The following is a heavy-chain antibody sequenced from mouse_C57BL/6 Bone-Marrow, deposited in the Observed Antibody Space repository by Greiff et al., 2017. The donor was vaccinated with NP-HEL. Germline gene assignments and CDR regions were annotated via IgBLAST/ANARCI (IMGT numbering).Heavy chain of an antibody. CDR1: GYSFTGYF. D-gene: IGHD1-1*01. J-gene: IGHJ2*01. CDR2: LNPYNGDT. CDR3: ARDYGSRDFDY. Sequence: VQLQQSGPELVKPGDSVKISCKASGYSFTGYFMNWVMQSHGKSLEWIGRLNPYNGDTFYNQKFKGKATLTVDKSSSTAHMELRSLTSEDSAVYYCARDYGSRDFDYWGQGTTLTVSS. V-gene: IGHV1-20*01.